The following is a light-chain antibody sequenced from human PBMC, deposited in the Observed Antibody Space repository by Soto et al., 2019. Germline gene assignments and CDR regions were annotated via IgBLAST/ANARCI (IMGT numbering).Light chain of an antibody. J-gene: IGLJ2*01. Sequence: QSALTQPASVSGSPGQSITIPCTGTSSDVGGYNYVSWYQQHPGKAPKLMVYDVSNRPSGVSTRFSGSKSGNTASLTISGLLAEDEGDYYCSSYTSSSSPVVFGGGTKLTVL. V-gene: IGLV2-14*03. CDR1: SSDVGGYNY. CDR3: SSYTSSSSPVV. CDR2: DVS.